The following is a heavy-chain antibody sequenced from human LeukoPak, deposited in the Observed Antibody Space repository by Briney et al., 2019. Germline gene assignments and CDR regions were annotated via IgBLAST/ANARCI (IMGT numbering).Heavy chain of an antibody. CDR2: IKQDGSEK. D-gene: IGHD6-13*01. CDR1: GFTFSSYW. Sequence: GGSLRLSCAASGFTFSSYWMSWVRQAPGKGLEWVANIKQDGSEKYYVDSVKGRFTISRDNAKNSLYLQMNSLRAEDTAVYYCATSLPGIAAAPFDYWGQGTLATVSS. V-gene: IGHV3-7*01. CDR3: ATSLPGIAAAPFDY. J-gene: IGHJ4*02.